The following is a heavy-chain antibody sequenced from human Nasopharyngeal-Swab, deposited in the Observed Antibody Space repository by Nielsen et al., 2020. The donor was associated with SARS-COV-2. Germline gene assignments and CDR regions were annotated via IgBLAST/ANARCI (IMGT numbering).Heavy chain of an antibody. Sequence: GGSLRLSCAASGFTFSSYVMSWVRQAPGKGLDWDSVISGSGGSTYYADSVKGRFTISRDNSKNILYLQMNSLRAEDTAVYYCAKDLTFNYWGQGTLVTVSS. J-gene: IGHJ4*02. CDR2: ISGSGGST. V-gene: IGHV3-23*01. CDR1: GFTFSSYV. CDR3: AKDLTFNY.